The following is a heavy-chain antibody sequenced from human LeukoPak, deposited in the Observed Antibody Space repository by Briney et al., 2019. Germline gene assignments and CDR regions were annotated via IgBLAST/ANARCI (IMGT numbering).Heavy chain of an antibody. CDR2: ISAYNGNT. CDR3: ARDSPPYSSRAYYFDY. J-gene: IGHJ4*02. V-gene: IGHV1-18*01. D-gene: IGHD6-13*01. CDR1: GYTFTSYG. Sequence: ASVKVSCKASGYTFTSYGISWVRQAPGQGLEWMVWISAYNGNTSYAQKLQGRVTMTTDTSTSTAYMELRSLRSDDTAVYYCARDSPPYSSRAYYFDYWGQGTLVTVSS.